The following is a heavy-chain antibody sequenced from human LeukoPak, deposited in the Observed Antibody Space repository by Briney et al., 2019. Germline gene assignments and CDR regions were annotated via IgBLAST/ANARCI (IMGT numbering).Heavy chain of an antibody. CDR3: ARDPSGEGPDY. J-gene: IGHJ4*02. V-gene: IGHV3-21*01. D-gene: IGHD3-10*01. CDR2: ISSSSSYI. CDR1: GLIFSSYA. Sequence: PGGSLRLSCAASGLIFSSYAMSWVRQAPGKGLEWVSSISSSSSYIYYADSVKGRFTISRDNAKNSLYLQMNSLRAEDTAVYYCARDPSGEGPDYWGQGTLVTVSS.